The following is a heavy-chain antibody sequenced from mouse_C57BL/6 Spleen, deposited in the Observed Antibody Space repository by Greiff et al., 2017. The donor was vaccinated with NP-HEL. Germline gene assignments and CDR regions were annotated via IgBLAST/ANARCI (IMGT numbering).Heavy chain of an antibody. CDR1: GYTFTSYW. V-gene: IGHV1-52*01. CDR3: ARGDYYYGSSLFAY. D-gene: IGHD1-1*01. J-gene: IGHJ3*01. CDR2: IDPSDSET. Sequence: QVQLKQPGAELVRPGSSVKLSCKASGYTFTSYWMHWVKQRPIQGLEWIGNIDPSDSETHYNQKFKDKATLTVDKSSSTAYMQLSSLTSEDSAVYYCARGDYYYGSSLFAYWGQGTLVTVSA.